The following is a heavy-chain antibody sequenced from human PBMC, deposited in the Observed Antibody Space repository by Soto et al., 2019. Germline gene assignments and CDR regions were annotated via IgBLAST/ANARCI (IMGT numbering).Heavy chain of an antibody. J-gene: IGHJ3*02. D-gene: IGHD3-22*01. CDR1: GFTFSSYW. Sequence: GGSLRLSCAASGFTFSSYWMSWVRQAPGKGLEWVANIKQDGSEKFYVDSVKGRFTISRDNAKNSLHLQMNSLRAEDTAVYYCARGDYYDSSGSFADAFDIWGLGTMVTVSS. CDR2: IKQDGSEK. CDR3: ARGDYYDSSGSFADAFDI. V-gene: IGHV3-7*05.